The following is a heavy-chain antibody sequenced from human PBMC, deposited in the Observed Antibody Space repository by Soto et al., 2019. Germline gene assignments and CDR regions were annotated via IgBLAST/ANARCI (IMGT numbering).Heavy chain of an antibody. Sequence: CSACGGTFSCYTNSSSCHDLGQGLEWMGSIIPILGIANYAQKFQGRGTISADKSTSTAYMELSSLRSEVTAVYYCARARITVASDGFDIWDQGTMVTVSS. CDR2: IIPILGIA. J-gene: IGHJ3*02. V-gene: IGHV1-69*02. CDR3: ARARITVASDGFDI. D-gene: IGHD4-17*01. CDR1: GGTFSCYT.